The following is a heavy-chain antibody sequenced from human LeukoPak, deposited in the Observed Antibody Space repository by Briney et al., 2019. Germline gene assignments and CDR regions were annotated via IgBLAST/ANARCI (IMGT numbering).Heavy chain of an antibody. CDR3: AREITMIVVVITNLFDY. CDR2: ISGSGGST. Sequence: GGSLRLSCAASGFTFSSYAMSWVRQAPGKGLEWVSAISGSGGSTYYADSVKGRFTISRDNSKNTLYPQMNSLRAEDTAVYYCAREITMIVVVITNLFDYWGQGTLVTVSS. V-gene: IGHV3-23*01. D-gene: IGHD3-22*01. J-gene: IGHJ4*02. CDR1: GFTFSSYA.